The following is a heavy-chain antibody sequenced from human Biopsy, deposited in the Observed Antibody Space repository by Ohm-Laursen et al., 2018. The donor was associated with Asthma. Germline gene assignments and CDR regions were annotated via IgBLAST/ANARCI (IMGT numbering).Heavy chain of an antibody. V-gene: IGHV3-30*03. CDR1: GFILSNYD. Sequence: RSLRLSCAATGFILSNYDMHWVRQAPGKGLEWVAVLSYNGNNKYYADSVRGRFTISRDNSENTLYLQMNSLRVEDTAVYYCARTFHFWSPYHAEHYQLWGQGTLVTVSS. CDR3: ARTFHFWSPYHAEHYQL. J-gene: IGHJ1*01. CDR2: LSYNGNNK. D-gene: IGHD3-3*02.